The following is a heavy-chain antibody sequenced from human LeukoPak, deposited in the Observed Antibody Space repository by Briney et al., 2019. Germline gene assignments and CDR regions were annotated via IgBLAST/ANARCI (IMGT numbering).Heavy chain of an antibody. D-gene: IGHD2-2*02. CDR3: ARENIVVVPAARPYYYGMDV. V-gene: IGHV3-11*01. CDR2: ISSSGSTI. Sequence: PGGSLRLSCAASGFTFSDYYMSWIRQAPGKGLEWVSYISSSGSTIYYADSVKGRFTISRDNAKNSLYLQMNSPRAEDTAVYYCARENIVVVPAARPYYYGMDVWGQGTTVTVSS. CDR1: GFTFSDYY. J-gene: IGHJ6*02.